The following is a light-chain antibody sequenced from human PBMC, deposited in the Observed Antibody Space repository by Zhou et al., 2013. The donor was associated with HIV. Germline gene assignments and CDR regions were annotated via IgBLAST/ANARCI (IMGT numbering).Light chain of an antibody. CDR2: DAA. V-gene: IGKV1-17*01. CDR3: QQYYLYST. CDR1: QDIRDA. Sequence: DIQMTQSPSSLSASVGDRVTITCRASQDIRDALNWYQQKAGQAPRRLIYDAATLHSGVPPRFSGSGSGTQFTLTISSLQLEDSGTYYCQQYYLYSTFGQGTKVEIK. J-gene: IGKJ1*01.